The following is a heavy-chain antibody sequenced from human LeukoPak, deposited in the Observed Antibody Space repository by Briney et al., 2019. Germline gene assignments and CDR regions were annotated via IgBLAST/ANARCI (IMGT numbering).Heavy chain of an antibody. CDR3: AKGIGSTRYFDY. CDR2: ISTSGGST. Sequence: GSLRLSCAASGFTFTSYAMSWVRQAPGKGLEWVSGISTSGGSTYYADSVKGRFTISRDNSKNTLYLQMNSLRAEDTAVYYCAKGIGSTRYFDYWGQGTLVTVSS. J-gene: IGHJ4*02. CDR1: GFTFTSYA. V-gene: IGHV3-23*01. D-gene: IGHD2-15*01.